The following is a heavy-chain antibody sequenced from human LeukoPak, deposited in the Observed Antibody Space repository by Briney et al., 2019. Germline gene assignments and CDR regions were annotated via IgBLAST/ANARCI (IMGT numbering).Heavy chain of an antibody. Sequence: PGRSLRLSCAASGFTFSSYAMHWVRQAPGKGLEWVAVISYDGSNKYYADSVKGRFTISRDNSKNPLYLQMNSLRAEDTAVYYCARDFRAPPYYYDSSGPPGYWGQGTLVTVSS. J-gene: IGHJ4*02. V-gene: IGHV3-30-3*01. D-gene: IGHD3-22*01. CDR3: ARDFRAPPYYYDSSGPPGY. CDR1: GFTFSSYA. CDR2: ISYDGSNK.